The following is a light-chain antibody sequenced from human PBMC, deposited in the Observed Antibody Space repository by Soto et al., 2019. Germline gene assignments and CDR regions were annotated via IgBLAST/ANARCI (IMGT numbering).Light chain of an antibody. CDR3: QQRSNWRGT. CDR2: DAS. V-gene: IGKV3-11*01. CDR1: QSVSSS. J-gene: IGKJ3*01. Sequence: EIVLTQSPATLSLSPGERATLSCRASQSVSSSLTWYQQKPGQAPRLLIYDASNRATGIPARFSGSGSGTDFTLTISSLESEDFAVYYCQQRSNWRGTLGPGTIVDIK.